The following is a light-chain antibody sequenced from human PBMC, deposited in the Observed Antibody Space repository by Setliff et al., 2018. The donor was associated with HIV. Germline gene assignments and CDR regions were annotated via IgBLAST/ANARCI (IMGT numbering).Light chain of an antibody. V-gene: IGLV2-8*01. CDR3: SSYAGSDTLYV. CDR2: EVS. Sequence: QSALTQPPSASGSPGQSVTIYCTGTSSDIGYNNYNYVSWYQHHPGKAPKLRIHEVSKRPSGVPARFSVSKSRNTASLTVSGPLPEDAADSYCSSYAGSDTLYVFASGTQLPV. CDR1: SSDIGYNNYNY. J-gene: IGLJ1*01.